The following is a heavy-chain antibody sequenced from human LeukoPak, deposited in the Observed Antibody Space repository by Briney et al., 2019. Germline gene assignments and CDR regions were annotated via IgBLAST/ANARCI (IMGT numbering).Heavy chain of an antibody. Sequence: ASVEVSCKASGYTFTGYYMHWVRQAPGQGLEWMGWINPNSGGTNYAQKFQGRVTMTRDTSISTAYMELSRLRSDDTAVYYCARERCSGGSCYIDYWGQGTLVTVSS. CDR2: INPNSGGT. CDR1: GYTFTGYY. CDR3: ARERCSGGSCYIDY. D-gene: IGHD2-15*01. V-gene: IGHV1-2*02. J-gene: IGHJ4*02.